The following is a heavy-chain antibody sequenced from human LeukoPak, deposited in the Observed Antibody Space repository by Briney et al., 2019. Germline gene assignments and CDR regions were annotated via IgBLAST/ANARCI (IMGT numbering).Heavy chain of an antibody. CDR1: GGSISSSSYY. CDR3: AREKLGIDY. Sequence: KPPETLSLTCTVSGGSISSSSYYWGWIRQPPGKGLEWIGSIYYSGSTYYNPSLKSRVTISVDTSKNQFSLKLSSVTAADTAVYYCAREKLGIDYWGQGTLVTVSS. V-gene: IGHV4-39*02. CDR2: IYYSGST. J-gene: IGHJ4*02. D-gene: IGHD7-27*01.